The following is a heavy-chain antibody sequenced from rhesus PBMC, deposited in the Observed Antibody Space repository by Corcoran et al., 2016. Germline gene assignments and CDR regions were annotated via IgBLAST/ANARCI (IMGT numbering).Heavy chain of an antibody. Sequence: QVQLQESGPGLVKPSETLSLTCAVSGGSISSGYYYWSWIRQPPGKGLEWIGYITYSGSTSSNPSLRSRVTISRDTSKNQFSLKLSSVTAADTTVYYCARAYSNCLDYWGQGVLVTVSS. CDR3: ARAYSNCLDY. CDR1: GGSISSGYYY. V-gene: IGHV4-122*02. D-gene: IGHD4-23*01. CDR2: ITYSGST. J-gene: IGHJ4*01.